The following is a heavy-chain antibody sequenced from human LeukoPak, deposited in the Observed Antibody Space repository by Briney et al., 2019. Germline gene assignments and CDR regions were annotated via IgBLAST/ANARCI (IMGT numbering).Heavy chain of an antibody. CDR3: AKDAGYSYGVLDY. J-gene: IGHJ4*02. V-gene: IGHV3-23*01. D-gene: IGHD5-18*01. Sequence: GGSLRLSCAASGFTFSNFAMTWVRQAPGKGLERVSGVSGSGGSTYYADSVKGRFTISRDNSKNTLYLQMNSLRAEDTAVYYCAKDAGYSYGVLDYWGQGTLVTVSS. CDR1: GFTFSNFA. CDR2: VSGSGGST.